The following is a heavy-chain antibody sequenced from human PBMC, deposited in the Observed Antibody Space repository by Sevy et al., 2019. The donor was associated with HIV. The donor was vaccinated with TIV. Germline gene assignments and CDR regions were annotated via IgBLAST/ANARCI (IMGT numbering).Heavy chain of an antibody. V-gene: IGHV3-48*02. D-gene: IGHD3-22*01. CDR3: ARKSPTYYYDSTYYYYGMDV. Sequence: GGSLRLSCAASGFTFSSYSMNWVRQAPGKGLEWVSYISSSSSTIDYADSVKGRFTISRDNAKNSLYLQMNSLRDEDTAVYYCARKSPTYYYDSTYYYYGMDVWGQGTTVTVSS. CDR1: GFTFSSYS. J-gene: IGHJ6*02. CDR2: ISSSSSTI.